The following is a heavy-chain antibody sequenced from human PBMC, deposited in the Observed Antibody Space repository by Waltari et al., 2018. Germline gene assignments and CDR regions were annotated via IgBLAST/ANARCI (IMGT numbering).Heavy chain of an antibody. Sequence: VQLVESGGGLVQPGGSLRLSCAASGFTFDTYWMYWVRRAPGKGVEWVANRKQDGSEKYYVDSVKGRFTISRDNAKNSLYLQMNSLRAEDTALYYCVRRLTLWGQGTLVTVSS. CDR1: GFTFDTYW. CDR3: VRRLTL. J-gene: IGHJ4*02. D-gene: IGHD3-22*01. V-gene: IGHV3-7*01. CDR2: RKQDGSEK.